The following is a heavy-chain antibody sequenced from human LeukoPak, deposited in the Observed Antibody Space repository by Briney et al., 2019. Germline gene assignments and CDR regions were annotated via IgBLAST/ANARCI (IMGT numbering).Heavy chain of an antibody. Sequence: PSETLSLTCTVSGGSISGYYWSWIRQPPGNGREGRRNIYYSETTNYNPSLKSRVTISVDTSKNQFSLKLSSVTAADTAVYYCARGVYTAAAQYAYWGQGTLVTVSS. D-gene: IGHD6-13*01. CDR2: IYYSETT. V-gene: IGHV4-59*01. CDR1: GGSISGYY. CDR3: ARGVYTAAAQYAY. J-gene: IGHJ4*02.